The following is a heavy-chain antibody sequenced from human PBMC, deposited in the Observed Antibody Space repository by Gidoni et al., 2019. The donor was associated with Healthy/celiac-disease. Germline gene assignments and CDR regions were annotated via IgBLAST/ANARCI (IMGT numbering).Heavy chain of an antibody. J-gene: IGHJ4*02. D-gene: IGHD3-22*01. Sequence: QVQLVESGGGVVQPGRSLRLSCAASGFTFSRYGMHWVRQAPGKGLEWVAVIWYDGSNKYYADSVKGRFTISRDNSKNTLYLQMNSLRAEDTAVYYCARELRPDSSGYGQIDYWGQGTLVTVSS. CDR1: GFTFSRYG. CDR3: ARELRPDSSGYGQIDY. V-gene: IGHV3-33*01. CDR2: IWYDGSNK.